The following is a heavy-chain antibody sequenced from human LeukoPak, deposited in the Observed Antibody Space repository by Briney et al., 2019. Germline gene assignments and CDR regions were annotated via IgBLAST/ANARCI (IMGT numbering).Heavy chain of an antibody. Sequence: PSETLSLTCTVSGGSISSTSYYWGWIRQPPGKGLEWIGTIYYSGNAYYNPSLKSRVTISVDTSKKQLSLKLSSVTAADTAVYYCARGDSSGWYYFKYWGQGTLVTVSS. J-gene: IGHJ4*02. CDR2: IYYSGNA. CDR1: GGSISSTSYY. CDR3: ARGDSSGWYYFKY. D-gene: IGHD6-13*01. V-gene: IGHV4-39*01.